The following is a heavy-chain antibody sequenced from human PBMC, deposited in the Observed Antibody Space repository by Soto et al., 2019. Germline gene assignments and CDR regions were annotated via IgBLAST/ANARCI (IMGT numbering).Heavy chain of an antibody. V-gene: IGHV3-23*04. CDR2: MSGSGDTT. CDR3: AKGFWVVAGTRYFDY. Sequence: EVQLVESGGVVVQPGGSLRLSCAVSGFTFDDYTMHWVRQAPGKGLEWVSVMSGSGDTTYYADSVKGRFTISRDNSKNTLYLQMNSLRAEDTAVYYCAKGFWVVAGTRYFDYWGQGTLVTVSS. CDR1: GFTFDDYT. D-gene: IGHD6-19*01. J-gene: IGHJ4*02.